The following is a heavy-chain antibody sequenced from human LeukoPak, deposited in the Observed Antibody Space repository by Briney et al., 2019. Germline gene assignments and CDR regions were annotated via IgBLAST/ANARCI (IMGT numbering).Heavy chain of an antibody. V-gene: IGHV4-38-2*02. CDR2: INHSGST. Sequence: PTETLSLTCTVSGYSNSSGYYWGWIRQPPGKRLEWIGSINHSGSTYYNPSLRSRVTISVDTSKNQFSLKLSSVTAADTAVYSRARGGPSGSHTAYWGQGTLVTVSS. CDR1: GYSNSSGYY. D-gene: IGHD1-26*01. J-gene: IGHJ4*02. CDR3: ARGGPSGSHTAY.